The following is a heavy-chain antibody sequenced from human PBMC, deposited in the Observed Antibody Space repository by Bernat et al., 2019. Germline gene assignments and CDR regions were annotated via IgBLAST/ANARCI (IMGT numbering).Heavy chain of an antibody. CDR2: VYSSGST. J-gene: IGHJ6*03. CDR1: AGSISSNNYF. V-gene: IGHV4-39*07. CDR3: ARDSSSSVFSDYYYMDV. D-gene: IGHD6-6*01. Sequence: QLQLQESGPGLVKPSETLSLTCTVSAGSISSNNYFWGWIREPPGKGLEWIGSVYSSGSTYYNPSLKGRLTISVDTSKNQFSLKLSSVTAADTAVYYCARDSSSSVFSDYYYMDVWGKGTTVTVSS.